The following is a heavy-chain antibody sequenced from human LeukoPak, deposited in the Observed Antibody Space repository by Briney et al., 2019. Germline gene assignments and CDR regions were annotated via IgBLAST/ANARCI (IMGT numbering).Heavy chain of an antibody. CDR3: ARASNQWLVWGAFDY. J-gene: IGHJ4*02. D-gene: IGHD6-19*01. CDR2: INPNSGGT. Sequence: ASVKVSCKASGYTFTGYYMHWVRQAPGQGLEWMGWINPNSGGTNYAQKFQGRVTMTRDTSISTAYMELSRLRSDDTAVYYCARASNQWLVWGAFDYWGQGTLVTVSS. CDR1: GYTFTGYY. V-gene: IGHV1-2*02.